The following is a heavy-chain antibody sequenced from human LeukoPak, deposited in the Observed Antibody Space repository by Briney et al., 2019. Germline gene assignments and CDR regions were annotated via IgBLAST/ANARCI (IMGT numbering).Heavy chain of an antibody. V-gene: IGHV3-15*01. CDR2: IKSKIDGGTT. CDR1: GFTFSDAW. J-gene: IGHJ4*02. CDR3: TPCWY. Sequence: PGGSLRLSCAASGFTFSDAWMTCVRRAPGKGLEWVGHIKSKIDGGTTDYAAPVKGRFTISGDDSKNTVYLQMNSPKSEDTAVYFCTPCWYWGQGTLVTVSS. D-gene: IGHD4/OR15-4a*01.